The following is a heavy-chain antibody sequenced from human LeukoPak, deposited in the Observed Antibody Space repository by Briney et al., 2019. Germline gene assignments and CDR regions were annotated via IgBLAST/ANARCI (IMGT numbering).Heavy chain of an antibody. J-gene: IGHJ4*02. CDR2: INADGSNP. D-gene: IGHD3-10*01. CDR1: GFTFSNYW. Sequence: GGSLRLSCAASGFTFSNYWMHWVRQAPGKEPLWVSRINADGSNPYYADSVQGRFTISRDNAKNTLFLQMNSLRVEDTAVYYCTRGGLWFGAFLDYWGQGTRVTVSS. CDR3: TRGGLWFGAFLDY. V-gene: IGHV3-74*01.